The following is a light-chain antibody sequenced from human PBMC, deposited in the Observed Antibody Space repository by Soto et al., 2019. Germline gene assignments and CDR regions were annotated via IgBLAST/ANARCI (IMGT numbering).Light chain of an antibody. Sequence: DIQMTQSPSSLSASVGDRVTITCRASQSITFYLNWYQQKPGKAPKLLIYAASSLRSGVPSRFSGSGSGTDFTLTISSLQPEDFATYYCQQSYNTPRTFGQGTKVEIK. CDR2: AAS. CDR3: QQSYNTPRT. V-gene: IGKV1-39*01. J-gene: IGKJ1*01. CDR1: QSITFY.